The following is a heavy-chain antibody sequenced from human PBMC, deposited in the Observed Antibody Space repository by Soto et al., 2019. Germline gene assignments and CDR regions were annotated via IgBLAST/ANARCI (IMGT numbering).Heavy chain of an antibody. Sequence: GGSLRLSCAASGFTFSSYAMSWVRQAPGKGLERVSAISGSGGSTYYADSVKGRFTISRDNSKNTLYLQMNSLRAEDTAVYYCAKDVQYYYGSGERTSAFDIWGQGTMVTVSS. D-gene: IGHD3-10*01. CDR2: ISGSGGST. V-gene: IGHV3-23*01. CDR1: GFTFSSYA. J-gene: IGHJ3*02. CDR3: AKDVQYYYGSGERTSAFDI.